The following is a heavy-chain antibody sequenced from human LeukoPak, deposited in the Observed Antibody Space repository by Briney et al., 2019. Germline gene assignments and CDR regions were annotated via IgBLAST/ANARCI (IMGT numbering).Heavy chain of an antibody. Sequence: PSETLSLTCTVSGCSISSYYWSWIRQPPGKGLEWIGYIYYSGSTDYNPSLKSRVTISVDTSKNQFSLKLSSVTAADTAVYYCASHSGAYYFDYWGQGTLVNVSS. J-gene: IGHJ4*02. D-gene: IGHD2-15*01. V-gene: IGHV4-59*01. CDR1: GCSISSYY. CDR3: ASHSGAYYFDY. CDR2: IYYSGST.